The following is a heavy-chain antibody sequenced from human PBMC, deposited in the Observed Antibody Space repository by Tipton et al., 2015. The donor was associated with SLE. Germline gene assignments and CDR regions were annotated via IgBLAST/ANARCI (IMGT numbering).Heavy chain of an antibody. CDR1: GFTFSSYS. Sequence: QLVQSGGGLVKPGGSLRLSCAASGFTFSSYSMNWVRQAPGKGLEWVSSISSGSSYIYYADSVKGRFTISRDNAKNSLYLQMNSLRAEDTAVYYCAREQSNSLFDYWGQGTLVTVSS. V-gene: IGHV3-21*01. D-gene: IGHD4-11*01. CDR2: ISSGSSYI. CDR3: AREQSNSLFDY. J-gene: IGHJ4*02.